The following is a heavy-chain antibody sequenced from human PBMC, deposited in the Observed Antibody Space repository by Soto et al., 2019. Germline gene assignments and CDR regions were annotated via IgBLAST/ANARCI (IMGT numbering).Heavy chain of an antibody. CDR2: IYYSGST. V-gene: IGHV4-59*01. J-gene: IGHJ6*03. Sequence: PSETLSLTCTVSGGSISSYYWSWIRQPPGKGLEWIGYIYYSGSTNYNPSLKSRVNISVDTSKLQFCMMLSFVTAADSGVYYGAGDTWNGGYYYYYMDVWGKGTTVTVSS. CDR1: GGSISSYY. D-gene: IGHD1-1*01. CDR3: AGDTWNGGYYYYYMDV.